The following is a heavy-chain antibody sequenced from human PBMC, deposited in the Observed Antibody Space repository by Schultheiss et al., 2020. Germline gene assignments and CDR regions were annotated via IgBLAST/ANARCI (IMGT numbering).Heavy chain of an antibody. D-gene: IGHD1-26*01. Sequence: GGSLRLSCAASGFTFSSYSMNWVRQAPGKGLEWVSSISSSSSYIYYADSVKGRFTISRDNAKNSLILQMNSLRAEDTAVYYCAKVGWELLYYFDYWGQGTLVTVSS. V-gene: IGHV3-21*04. CDR2: ISSSSSYI. CDR1: GFTFSSYS. J-gene: IGHJ4*02. CDR3: AKVGWELLYYFDY.